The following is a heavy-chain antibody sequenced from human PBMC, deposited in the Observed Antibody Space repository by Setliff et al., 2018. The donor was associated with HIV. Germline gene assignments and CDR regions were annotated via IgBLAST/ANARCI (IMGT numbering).Heavy chain of an antibody. J-gene: IGHJ4*02. Sequence: PSETLSLTCTVSGGSISSGGYYWSWIRQHPGKGLEWIGYIYYSGSTYYNPSLKSRITISGDTSKNEFSLKVTSVTAADTAIYYCARGGSGYTSSWYPLPFDYWGQGTLVTVSS. CDR3: ARGGSGYTSSWYPLPFDY. CDR1: GGSISSGGYY. CDR2: IYYSGST. V-gene: IGHV4-31*03. D-gene: IGHD6-13*01.